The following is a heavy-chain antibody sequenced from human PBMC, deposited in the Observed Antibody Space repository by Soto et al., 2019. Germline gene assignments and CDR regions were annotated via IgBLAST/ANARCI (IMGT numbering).Heavy chain of an antibody. J-gene: IGHJ5*02. V-gene: IGHV1-18*01. D-gene: IGHD2-21*02. Sequence: APIQISWKPSGYTVTSCTIRSVRRAPGQGLEWMGWISAYNGNTNYAQKLQGRVTMTTDTSTSTAYMELSSLRSEDTAVYYCAKGACGGDCYDNWFDPWGQGTLVTVSS. CDR1: GYTVTSCT. CDR2: ISAYNGNT. CDR3: AKGACGGDCYDNWFDP.